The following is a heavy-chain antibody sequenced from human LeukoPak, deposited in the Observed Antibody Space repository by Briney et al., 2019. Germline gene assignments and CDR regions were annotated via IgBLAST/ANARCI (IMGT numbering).Heavy chain of an antibody. D-gene: IGHD3-10*01. CDR2: IIPIFGTA. V-gene: IGHV1-69*13. CDR3: ARELWFGELCFGY. CDR1: GGTFSSYA. Sequence: ASVKVSCKASGGTFSSYAISWVRQAPGQGLEWMGGIIPIFGTANYAQKFQGRVTITADESTSTAYMELSSLRSEDTAVYYCARELWFGELCFGYWGQGTLVTVSS. J-gene: IGHJ4*02.